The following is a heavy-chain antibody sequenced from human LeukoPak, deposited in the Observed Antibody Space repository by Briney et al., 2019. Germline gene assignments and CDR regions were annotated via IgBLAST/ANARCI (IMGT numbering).Heavy chain of an antibody. CDR2: INAGNGNT. CDR3: ARVAYDFWSGYYPY. V-gene: IGHV1-3*01. D-gene: IGHD3-3*01. Sequence: GASVKVSCKASGYTFTSYAMHWVRQAPGQRLEWMGWINAGNGNTKYSQKFQGRVTITRDTSASTAYMVLSSLRSEDTAVYYCARVAYDFWSGYYPYWGQGTLVTVSS. CDR1: GYTFTSYA. J-gene: IGHJ4*02.